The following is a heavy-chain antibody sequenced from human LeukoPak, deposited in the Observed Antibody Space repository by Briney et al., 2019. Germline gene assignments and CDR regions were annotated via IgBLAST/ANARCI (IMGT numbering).Heavy chain of an antibody. CDR1: GFTFRSYE. CDR3: ARDEMEGYYGSGSYGMDV. J-gene: IGHJ6*03. V-gene: IGHV3-21*01. Sequence: GGSLRLSCTASGFTFRSYEMNWVRQAPGKGLEWVSSISSSSSYIYYADSVKGRFTISRDNAKNSLYLQMNSLRAEDTAVYYCARDEMEGYYGSGSYGMDVWGKGTTVTVSS. CDR2: ISSSSSYI. D-gene: IGHD3-10*01.